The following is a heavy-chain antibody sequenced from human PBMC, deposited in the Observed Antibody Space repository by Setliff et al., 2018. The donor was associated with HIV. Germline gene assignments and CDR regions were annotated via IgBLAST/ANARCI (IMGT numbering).Heavy chain of an antibody. CDR1: GGSFSGYY. V-gene: IGHV4-34*01. D-gene: IGHD5-12*01. J-gene: IGHJ4*02. CDR2: INHRGST. CDR3: ATLKMATIYRDFDY. Sequence: PSETLSLTCAVYGGSFSGYYWSWIRQPPGKGLEWIGEINHRGSTNCNPSLKSRVSISVVTSKNQFSLKLSSVTAADTAVYYCATLKMATIYRDFDYWGQGTLVTVSS.